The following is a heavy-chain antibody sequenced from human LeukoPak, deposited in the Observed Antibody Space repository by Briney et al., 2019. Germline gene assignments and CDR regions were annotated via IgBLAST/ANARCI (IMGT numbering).Heavy chain of an antibody. D-gene: IGHD7-27*01. Sequence: GGSLRLSCAASGFIFSSYSMNWVRQAPGKGLEWVSSISSSSSYIYYADSVKGRFAISRDNAKNSLYLQMNSLRAEDTAVYFCARGIRSDWHILGNDYFYYYMDVWGKGTTVTVSS. CDR3: ARGIRSDWHILGNDYFYYYMDV. CDR1: GFIFSSYS. V-gene: IGHV3-21*01. J-gene: IGHJ6*03. CDR2: ISSSSSYI.